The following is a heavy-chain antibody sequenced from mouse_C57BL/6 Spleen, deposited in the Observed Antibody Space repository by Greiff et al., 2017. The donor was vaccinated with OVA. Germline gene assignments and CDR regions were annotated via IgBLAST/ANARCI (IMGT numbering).Heavy chain of an antibody. V-gene: IGHV1-18*01. Sequence: EVQLQQSGPELVKPGASVKIPCKASGYTFTDYNMDWVKQSHGKSLEWIGDINPNNGGTIYNQKFKGKATLTVDKSSSTAYMELRSLTSEDTAVYYCARHYGSSYDYAMDYWGQGTSVTVSS. CDR3: ARHYGSSYDYAMDY. CDR1: GYTFTDYN. J-gene: IGHJ4*01. CDR2: INPNNGGT. D-gene: IGHD1-1*01.